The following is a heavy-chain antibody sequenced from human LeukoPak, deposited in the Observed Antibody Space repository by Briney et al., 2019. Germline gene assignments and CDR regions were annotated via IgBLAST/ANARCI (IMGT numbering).Heavy chain of an antibody. J-gene: IGHJ4*02. V-gene: IGHV3-74*01. Sequence: PGGSLRLSCAASGFTFSSYWMHWVRHAPGKGLVWVSRIDTDGSFTSYADSVRGRFTISRGNAKNTLYLQMSSLRAEDTAVYYCIRGTVGAPGNDYWGQGTLVTVSS. D-gene: IGHD1-26*01. CDR3: IRGTVGAPGNDY. CDR1: GFTFSSYW. CDR2: IDTDGSFT.